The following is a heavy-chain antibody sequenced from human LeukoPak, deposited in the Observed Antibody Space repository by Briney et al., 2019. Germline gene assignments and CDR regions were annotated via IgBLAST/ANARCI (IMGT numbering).Heavy chain of an antibody. J-gene: IGHJ5*02. V-gene: IGHV4-34*01. CDR2: INHSGST. D-gene: IGHD2-15*01. Sequence: PSETLSLTCAVYGGSFSGYYWSRIRQPPGKGLEWIGEINHSGSTNYNPSLKSRVTISVDTSKNQFSLKLSSVTAADTAVYYCARGPTLRFCSGGSCPPLDPWGQGTLVTVSS. CDR1: GGSFSGYY. CDR3: ARGPTLRFCSGGSCPPLDP.